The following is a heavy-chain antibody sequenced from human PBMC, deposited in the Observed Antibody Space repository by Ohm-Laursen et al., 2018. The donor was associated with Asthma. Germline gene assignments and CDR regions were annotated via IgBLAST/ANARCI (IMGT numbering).Heavy chain of an antibody. D-gene: IGHD3-22*01. CDR1: GGSVSSGSYY. V-gene: IGHV4-61*01. J-gene: IGHJ4*02. Sequence: TLSLTCTVSGGSVSSGSYYWSWIRQPPGKGLEWIGYIYYSGSTNYNPSLKSRVTISVDTSKNQFSLKLSSVTAADTAVYYCAGTRYYYDSSGYYPDYWGQGTLVTVSS. CDR3: AGTRYYYDSSGYYPDY. CDR2: IYYSGST.